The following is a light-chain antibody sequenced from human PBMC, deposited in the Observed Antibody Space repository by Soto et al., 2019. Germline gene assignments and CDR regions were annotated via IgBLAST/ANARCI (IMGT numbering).Light chain of an antibody. Sequence: DIVLTQSPVTLSLSPGERATLSCRASQSVKSYLAWYQQKPGQAPRLLIYDAFNRATGIPARFSGSGSGTDFTLTISSLVPGDFAVYYCQHRANWPITFGQGTRLEIK. CDR3: QHRANWPIT. J-gene: IGKJ5*01. CDR2: DAF. CDR1: QSVKSY. V-gene: IGKV3-11*01.